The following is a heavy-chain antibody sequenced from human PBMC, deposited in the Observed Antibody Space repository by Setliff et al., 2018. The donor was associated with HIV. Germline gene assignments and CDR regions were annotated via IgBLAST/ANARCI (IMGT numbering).Heavy chain of an antibody. V-gene: IGHV4-31*03. Sequence: SETLSLTCTVSGGSISSGGYYWSWIRQHPGKGLEWIGYIYYSGSTYYNPSLKSRVTISVDTSKNQFSLKLSSVTAADTAVYYCASCIAAAGWTYYYYMDVWGKGTTVTVSS. CDR2: IYYSGST. D-gene: IGHD6-13*01. CDR1: GGSISSGGYY. CDR3: ASCIAAAGWTYYYYMDV. J-gene: IGHJ6*03.